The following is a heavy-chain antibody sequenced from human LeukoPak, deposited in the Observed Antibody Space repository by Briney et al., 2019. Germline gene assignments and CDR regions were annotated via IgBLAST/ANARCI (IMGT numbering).Heavy chain of an antibody. CDR1: GYSISSGYY. Sequence: SETLSLTCTVSGYSISSGYYWGWIRPPPGKGLEWIGSIYHSGSTYYNPSLKSRVTISVDTSKNQFSLKLSSVTAADTAVYYCAGRDCSSTSCYHYYYYYMDVWGKGTTVTVSS. CDR3: AGRDCSSTSCYHYYYYYMDV. D-gene: IGHD2-2*01. CDR2: IYHSGST. V-gene: IGHV4-38-2*02. J-gene: IGHJ6*03.